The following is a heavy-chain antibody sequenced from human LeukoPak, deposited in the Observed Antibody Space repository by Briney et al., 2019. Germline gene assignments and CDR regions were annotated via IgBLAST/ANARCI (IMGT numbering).Heavy chain of an antibody. CDR2: ISYDESYR. D-gene: IGHD5-12*01. CDR3: ARWDIRGTAHQLDY. CDR1: GFTFSSYA. V-gene: IGHV3-30-3*01. J-gene: IGHJ4*02. Sequence: EPGGSLRLSCEASGFTFSSYAMHWVRQAPGKGLEWVALISYDESYRYYADSVKGRFTISRDNAKNSIYLQMNSLRAEDTAVYYCARWDIRGTAHQLDYWGQGILVTVSS.